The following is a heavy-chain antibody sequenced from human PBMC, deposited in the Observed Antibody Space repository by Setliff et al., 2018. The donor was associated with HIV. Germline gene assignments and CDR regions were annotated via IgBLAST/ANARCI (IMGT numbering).Heavy chain of an antibody. D-gene: IGHD4-4*01. V-gene: IGHV1-8*02. CDR3: ARGRKYLTTVTSSYFYYMDV. J-gene: IGHJ6*03. CDR2: MNPNSGNT. Sequence: ASVKVSCKASGYTFTSYDINWVRQATGQGLEWMGWMNPNSGNTGYAQKFQGRVTITRNTSISTAYMELSSLSSEDTAVYYCARGRKYLTTVTSSYFYYMDVWGKGTKVTVSS. CDR1: GYTFTSYD.